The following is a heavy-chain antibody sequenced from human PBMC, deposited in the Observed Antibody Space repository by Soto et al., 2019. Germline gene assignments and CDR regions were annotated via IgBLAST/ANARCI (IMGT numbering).Heavy chain of an antibody. CDR2: MSYGGST. CDR1: GDSVKSGAYY. J-gene: IGHJ3*02. V-gene: IGHV4-61*03. Sequence: QVQLQESGPGLVRPSETLSLTCTVSGDSVKSGAYYWIWLRQSPGKGLEWIGYMSYGGSTNYNPSLKSRVTISGDTSKKHFSLNLRSVTAADTAVYYCARGRELELPGAYDIWGQGTKVTVSS. D-gene: IGHD1-1*01. CDR3: ARGRELELPGAYDI.